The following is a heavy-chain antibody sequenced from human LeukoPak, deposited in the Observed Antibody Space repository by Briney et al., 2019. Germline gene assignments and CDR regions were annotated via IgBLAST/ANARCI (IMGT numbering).Heavy chain of an antibody. CDR1: GFSLSSARMG. V-gene: IGHV2-26*01. CDR2: ILSHNEK. D-gene: IGHD3-3*01. J-gene: IGHJ5*02. CDR3: ARMRDDFWSGYWEGPVGFDP. Sequence: SGPVLSNPTAALTLTCTVSGFSLSSARMGVSWIRQPPVKAREWLAHILSHNEKPYSTSLKTRLTISKYTSKSQVLLTTTNLDPVDTATYYRARMRDDFWSGYWEGPVGFDPWGQGTLVTVSS.